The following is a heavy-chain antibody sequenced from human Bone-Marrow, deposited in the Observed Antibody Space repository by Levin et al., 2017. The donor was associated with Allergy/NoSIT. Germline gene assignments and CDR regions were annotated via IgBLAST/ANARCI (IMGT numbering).Heavy chain of an antibody. CDR3: AREFLHSGYYDL. J-gene: IGHJ5*02. V-gene: IGHV3-30*03. D-gene: IGHD3-22*01. CDR2: VSYDGSYT. CDR1: GFTFTNYG. Sequence: WGSLRLSCTASGFTFTNYGLHWVRRAPGKGLEWLTVVSYDGSYTYYGDSVKGRFTSSRDNSKETLYLEIDSLRVEDTAMYYCAREFLHSGYYDLWGQGTLLTVSS.